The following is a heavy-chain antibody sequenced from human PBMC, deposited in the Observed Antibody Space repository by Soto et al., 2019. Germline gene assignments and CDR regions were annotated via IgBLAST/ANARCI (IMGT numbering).Heavy chain of an antibody. Sequence: QVQLVQSGAEEKKPGASVKVSCKASGYTFTSYAMHWVRQAPGQRLEWMGWINAGNGNTKYSQKFQGRVTITRDTSASTAYMELSSLRSEDTAVYYCARPGRGLVVAANWFDPWGQGTLVTVSS. J-gene: IGHJ5*02. CDR1: GYTFTSYA. CDR2: INAGNGNT. V-gene: IGHV1-3*05. D-gene: IGHD2-15*01. CDR3: ARPGRGLVVAANWFDP.